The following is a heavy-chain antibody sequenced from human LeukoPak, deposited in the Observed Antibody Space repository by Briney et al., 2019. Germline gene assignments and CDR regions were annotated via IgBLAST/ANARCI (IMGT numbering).Heavy chain of an antibody. CDR2: INGRGDNT. Sequence: GGSLRLSCAASGVIISSYAMSWVRQAPGKGLEWVSAINGRGDNTYCADFVKGRFTISRDNSKSTVYLQMNSLRTEDTAVYYCAKDRVSPGFNWFDPWGQGTLVTVSS. V-gene: IGHV3-23*01. J-gene: IGHJ5*02. D-gene: IGHD2/OR15-2a*01. CDR3: AKDRVSPGFNWFDP. CDR1: GVIISSYA.